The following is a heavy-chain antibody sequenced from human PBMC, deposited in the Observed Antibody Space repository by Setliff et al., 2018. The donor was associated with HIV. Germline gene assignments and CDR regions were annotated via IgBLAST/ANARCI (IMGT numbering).Heavy chain of an antibody. D-gene: IGHD1-26*01. CDR3: ASPRSAGTYQGAFYYFLHV. Sequence: SVKVSCKASGDTFKGYAFTWVRQAPGQGLEWMGDFLAVLRKPTHAERFQDRLTITADESTITAYMELRDLRPEDTAVYFCASPRSAGTYQGAFYYFLHVWGKGTTVTVSS. J-gene: IGHJ6*03. V-gene: IGHV1-69*13. CDR1: GDTFKGYA. CDR2: FLAVLRKP.